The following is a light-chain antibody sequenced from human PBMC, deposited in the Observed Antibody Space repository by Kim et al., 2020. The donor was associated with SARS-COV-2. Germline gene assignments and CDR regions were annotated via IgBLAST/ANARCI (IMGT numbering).Light chain of an antibody. CDR1: GSNMGNHY. CDR2: RDN. Sequence: PGRRVTITCSGSGSNMGNHYVYWYQQVPGTAPKLLIYRDNQRPSGVPDRFAGSKSGTSASLAISGLRSEDEADYYCAAWDDNLSGLFGGGTKVTVL. CDR3: AAWDDNLSGL. J-gene: IGLJ3*02. V-gene: IGLV1-47*01.